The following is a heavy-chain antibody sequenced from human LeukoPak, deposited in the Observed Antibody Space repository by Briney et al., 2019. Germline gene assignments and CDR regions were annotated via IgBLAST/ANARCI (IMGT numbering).Heavy chain of an antibody. J-gene: IGHJ6*03. CDR3: ARGIYCSGTTCYYYYYYMDV. CDR1: GGSISSYY. V-gene: IGHV4-4*07. CDR2: IYTSGST. D-gene: IGHD2-2*01. Sequence: PSETLSLTCTVSGGSISSYYWSWIRQPAGKGLEWIGRIYTSGSTNYNPSLKSRVTMSLDTSKNQFSLKLRSVTAADTALYYCARGIYCSGTTCYYYYYYMDVWGKGTTVTVSS.